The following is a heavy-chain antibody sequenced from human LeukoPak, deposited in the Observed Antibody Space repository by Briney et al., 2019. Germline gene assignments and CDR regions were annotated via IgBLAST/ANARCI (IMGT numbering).Heavy chain of an antibody. Sequence: GGSLRLSCAASGFSGHWMHWVRQAPGKGLVWVSRIKSDGSSTSYADSVKGRCTISRDNAKNTVYLQMNSLRVEDTAVYYCARSDWFDPWGQGSLVTVSS. J-gene: IGHJ5*02. CDR3: ARSDWFDP. CDR2: IKSDGSST. D-gene: IGHD3-3*01. CDR1: GFSGHW. V-gene: IGHV3-74*01.